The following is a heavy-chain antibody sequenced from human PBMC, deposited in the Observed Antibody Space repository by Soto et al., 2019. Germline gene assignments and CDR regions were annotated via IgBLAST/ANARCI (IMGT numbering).Heavy chain of an antibody. Sequence: PGGSLRLSCAASGFTFSSYWMSWVRQAPGKGLEWVANIKQDGGEKYYVDSVKGRFTISRDNAKNSLYLQMNSLRAEDTAVYYCAGYSSSWPASFDYWGQGTLVTVSS. CDR3: AGYSSSWPASFDY. D-gene: IGHD6-13*01. J-gene: IGHJ4*02. CDR1: GFTFSSYW. V-gene: IGHV3-7*01. CDR2: IKQDGGEK.